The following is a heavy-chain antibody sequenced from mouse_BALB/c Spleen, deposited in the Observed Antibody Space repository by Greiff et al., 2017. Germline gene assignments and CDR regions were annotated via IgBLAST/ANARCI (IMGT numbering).Heavy chain of an antibody. CDR1: GYAFTNYL. Sequence: QVQLQQSGAELVRPGTSVKVSCKASGYAFTNYLIEWVKQRPGQGLEWIGVINPGSGGTNYNEKFKGKATLTADKSSSTAYMQLSSLTSEDSAVYFCARSGYDGYYFDYWGQGTTLTVSS. CDR3: ARSGYDGYYFDY. D-gene: IGHD2-14*01. CDR2: INPGSGGT. J-gene: IGHJ2*01. V-gene: IGHV1-54*01.